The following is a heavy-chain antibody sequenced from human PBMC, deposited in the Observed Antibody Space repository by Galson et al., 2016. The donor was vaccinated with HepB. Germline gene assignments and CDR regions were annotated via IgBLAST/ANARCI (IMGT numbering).Heavy chain of an antibody. CDR3: ARVMGQWLPYF. D-gene: IGHD6-19*01. Sequence: QSGAEVKKPGESLRISCMGSGYNFITYWIGWVRQLSGKGLEWMGITYPRESDTRYSPSFHGQVTISADKSISTLYLHWSSLKASDTAMYYCARVMGQWLPYFWGQGTLVTVSS. CDR1: GYNFITYW. CDR2: TYPRESDT. J-gene: IGHJ4*02. V-gene: IGHV5-51*01.